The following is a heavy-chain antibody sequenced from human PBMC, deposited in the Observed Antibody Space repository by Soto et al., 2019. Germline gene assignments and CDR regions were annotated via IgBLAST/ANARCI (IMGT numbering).Heavy chain of an antibody. V-gene: IGHV1-18*01. CDR3: ASDLGAQIVDY. D-gene: IGHD1-26*01. J-gene: IGHJ4*02. Sequence: QVQLVQSGAEVKKPGASVKVSCKASGYTFTSYGISWVRQAAGQGLGRMGWFSAYHGNTKYAQKLQGRVSMNTDTSTSTAYMELRRLRSDDTAVYYCASDLGAQIVDYWGQGTLVTVSS. CDR2: FSAYHGNT. CDR1: GYTFTSYG.